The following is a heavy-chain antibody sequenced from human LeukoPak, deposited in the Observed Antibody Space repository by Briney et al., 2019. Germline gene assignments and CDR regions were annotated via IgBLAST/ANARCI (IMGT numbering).Heavy chain of an antibody. V-gene: IGHV3-21*01. CDR1: GFTFSSYS. Sequence: GGSLRLSCAASGFTFSSYSMNWVRQAPGKGLEWVSSISSSSSYIYYADSVKGRFTISRDNAKNSLYLQMNSLIAEDTAVYYCARAHSSWYYFDYWGQGTLVTVSS. CDR2: ISSSSSYI. J-gene: IGHJ4*02. CDR3: ARAHSSWYYFDY. D-gene: IGHD6-13*01.